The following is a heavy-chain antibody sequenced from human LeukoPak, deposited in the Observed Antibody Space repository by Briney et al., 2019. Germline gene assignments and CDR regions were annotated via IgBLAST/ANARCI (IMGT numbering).Heavy chain of an antibody. J-gene: IGHJ4*02. Sequence: GASVKVSCKASGYTFTSYAISWVRQAPGQGLEWMGRIIPILGIANYAQKFQGRVTITADKSTSTAYMELSSLRSEDTAVYYCARDGRYTLNRGPGIAAAGTPHFDYWGQGTLVTVSS. CDR1: GYTFTSYA. D-gene: IGHD6-13*01. CDR2: IIPILGIA. CDR3: ARDGRYTLNRGPGIAAAGTPHFDY. V-gene: IGHV1-69*04.